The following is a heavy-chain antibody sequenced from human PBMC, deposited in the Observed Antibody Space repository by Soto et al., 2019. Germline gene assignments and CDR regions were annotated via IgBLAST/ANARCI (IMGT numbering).Heavy chain of an antibody. CDR2: IFSNDEK. V-gene: IGHV2-26*01. Sequence: HVTLKESGPVLVKPTETLTLTCTVSGFSLSNGKVGVNWIRQPPGKALEWLAHIFSNDEKSYRTSLKSRLTISEDTSKSQVVLTMTNVDPVDTATYYCARILFGRSVAGGYFYMDVWGKATTVTVSS. D-gene: IGHD6-19*01. CDR3: ARILFGRSVAGGYFYMDV. J-gene: IGHJ6*03. CDR1: GFSLSNGKVG.